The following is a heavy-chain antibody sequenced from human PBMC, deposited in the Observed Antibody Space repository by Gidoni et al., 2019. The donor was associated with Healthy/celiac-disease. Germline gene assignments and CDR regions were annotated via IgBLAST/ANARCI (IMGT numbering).Heavy chain of an antibody. CDR1: GFTFSSYD. D-gene: IGHD2-15*01. Sequence: EVQLVESGGGLVQPGGSLRLSCAASGFTFSSYDMHWFRQATGKGLEWVSAIGTAGDTYYPGSVKGRFTISRENAKNSLYLQMNSLRAGDTAVYYCARDLLHRGYCSGGSCYHGFGGFDPWGQGTLVTVSS. J-gene: IGHJ5*02. V-gene: IGHV3-13*01. CDR2: IGTAGDT. CDR3: ARDLLHRGYCSGGSCYHGFGGFDP.